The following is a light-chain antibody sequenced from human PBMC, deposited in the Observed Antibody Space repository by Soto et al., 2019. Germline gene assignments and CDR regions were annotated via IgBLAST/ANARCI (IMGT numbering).Light chain of an antibody. CDR3: QQSNTFVT. CDR2: TAS. Sequence: DIQMTQSPSSVSASVGDRVTITCRASQDVSLWLAWYQQKPGKAPKLLIYTASTLQTGVPSRFSGSGSGTHFTLTINGLQPEDFATYYCQQSNTFVTFGGGTKVDIK. J-gene: IGKJ4*01. V-gene: IGKV1D-12*01. CDR1: QDVSLW.